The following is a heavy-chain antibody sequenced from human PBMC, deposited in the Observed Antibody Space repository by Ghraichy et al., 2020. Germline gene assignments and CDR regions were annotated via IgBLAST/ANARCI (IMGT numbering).Heavy chain of an antibody. J-gene: IGHJ3*02. V-gene: IGHV1-2*04. CDR1: GYTFTGYY. D-gene: IGHD3-22*01. CDR2: INPNSGGT. CDR3: AREYYDSSGYYLSDAFDI. Sequence: ASVKVSCKASGYTFTGYYMHWVRQAPGQGLEWMGWINPNSGGTNYAQKFQGWVTMTRDTSISTAYMELSRLRSDDTAVYYCAREYYDSSGYYLSDAFDIWGQGTMVTVSS.